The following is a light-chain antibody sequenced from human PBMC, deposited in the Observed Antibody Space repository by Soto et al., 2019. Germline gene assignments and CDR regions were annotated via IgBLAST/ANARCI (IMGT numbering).Light chain of an antibody. J-gene: IGLJ1*01. Sequence: QSALTQPASVSGSPGQSITISCTGTSSDVGGYNYVSWYQQHPGKAPKLMIYDVSNRPSGVSNRFSGSKSGNTASLTISGLQVEDEADYYCSSYTSSSPFVSGTGTKPTVL. CDR1: SSDVGGYNY. V-gene: IGLV2-14*01. CDR3: SSYTSSSPFV. CDR2: DVS.